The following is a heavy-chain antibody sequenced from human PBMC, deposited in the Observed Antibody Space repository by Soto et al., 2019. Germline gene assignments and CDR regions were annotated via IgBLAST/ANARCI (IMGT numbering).Heavy chain of an antibody. J-gene: IGHJ4*02. Sequence: EVQLAESGGGLVLTGGSLRLSCAASGFSFVSYWMHWVLQVPGEGLAWVSRINGNADNSDYADSVKGRFTISRDNAMNRLYLQMDSLRADDTGVYYCVRDFRGAVAGSEFDHWGQGTLVTVSS. V-gene: IGHV3-74*01. D-gene: IGHD6-19*01. CDR1: GFSFVSYW. CDR2: INGNADNS. CDR3: VRDFRGAVAGSEFDH.